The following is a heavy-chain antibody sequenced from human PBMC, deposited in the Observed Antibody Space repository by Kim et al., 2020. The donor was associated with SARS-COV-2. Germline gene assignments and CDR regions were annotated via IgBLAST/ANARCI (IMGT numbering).Heavy chain of an antibody. Sequence: STYYADSVTGRFTIPRQNSKNTLYLQMNSLRAEDPAVYYCARDRGTVTPYWGQGTLVTVSS. J-gene: IGHJ4*02. CDR3: ARDRGTVTPY. V-gene: IGHV3-53*04. CDR2: ST. D-gene: IGHD4-17*01.